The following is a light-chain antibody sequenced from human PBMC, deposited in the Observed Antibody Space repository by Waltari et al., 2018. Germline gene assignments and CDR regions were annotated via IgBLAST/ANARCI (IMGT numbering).Light chain of an antibody. J-gene: IGLJ3*02. CDR2: EGS. CDR1: SRKVGSFHL. V-gene: IGLV2-23*01. Sequence: QSALTQPASVSGSPGHPITFPATETSRKVGSFHLVPWYQHHPGKAPKVRIYEGSKRPSGVSNRFSGSKSGNAASLTISGLQAEDEADYYCCSYAGSTASVMFGGGTKLTVL. CDR3: CSYAGSTASVM.